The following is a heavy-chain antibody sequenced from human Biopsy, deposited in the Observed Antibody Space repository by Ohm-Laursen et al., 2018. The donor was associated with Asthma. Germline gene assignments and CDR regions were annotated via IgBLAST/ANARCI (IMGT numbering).Heavy chain of an antibody. CDR3: ARRWRSYDSSNYYLDQ. CDR2: IYHLGNA. D-gene: IGHD3-22*01. J-gene: IGHJ4*02. V-gene: IGHV4-4*01. CDR1: GGSISVSNW. Sequence: PGTLSLTCDVSGGSISVSNWWSWVRQPPGGGLEWIGQIYHLGNANYNPSLKSRVTMSVDKSKNQFSLKLTSVTAADTAVYFCARRWRSYDSSNYYLDQWGQGTLVTVSS.